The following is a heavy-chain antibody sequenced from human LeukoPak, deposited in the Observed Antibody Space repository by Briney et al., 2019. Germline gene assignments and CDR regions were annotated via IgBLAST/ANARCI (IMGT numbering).Heavy chain of an antibody. Sequence: PGGSLRLSCAASGFTFSSYAMSWVRQAPGKGLEWVSAISGSGGSTYYADSVKGRFTISRDNSKNTLYLQMNSLRAEDTAVYYCAKGKYYDILTGYNPDYYYYMDVWGKGTTVTVSS. CDR2: ISGSGGST. CDR3: AKGKYYDILTGYNPDYYYYMDV. V-gene: IGHV3-23*01. D-gene: IGHD3-9*01. J-gene: IGHJ6*03. CDR1: GFTFSSYA.